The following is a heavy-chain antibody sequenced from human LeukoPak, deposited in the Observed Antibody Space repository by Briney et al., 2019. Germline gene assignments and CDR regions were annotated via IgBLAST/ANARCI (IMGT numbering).Heavy chain of an antibody. V-gene: IGHV4-39*01. Sequence: SETLSLTCTVSGGSISSSSYYWGWIRQPPGKGLEWIGYIYYSGSTYYNPSLKSRVTISVDTSKNQFSLKLSSVTAADTAVYYCARHTDPSLGYFDWLESSRAGVSSGFDYWGQGTLVTVSS. CDR2: IYYSGST. CDR1: GGSISSSSYY. CDR3: ARHTDPSLGYFDWLESSRAGVSSGFDY. J-gene: IGHJ4*02. D-gene: IGHD3-9*01.